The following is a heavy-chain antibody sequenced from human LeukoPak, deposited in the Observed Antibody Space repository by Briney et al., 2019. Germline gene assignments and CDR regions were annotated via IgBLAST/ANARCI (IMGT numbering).Heavy chain of an antibody. CDR1: GYTFTSYY. D-gene: IGHD4-17*01. Sequence: GASVKVSCKASGYTFTSYYMHWVRQAPGQGLEWMGIINPSGGSTSYAQKFQGRVTMTRDMSTSTVYMELSSLRSEDTAVYYCARALNYGDYGINWFDPWGQGTLVTVSS. CDR3: ARALNYGDYGINWFDP. V-gene: IGHV1-46*01. J-gene: IGHJ5*02. CDR2: INPSGGST.